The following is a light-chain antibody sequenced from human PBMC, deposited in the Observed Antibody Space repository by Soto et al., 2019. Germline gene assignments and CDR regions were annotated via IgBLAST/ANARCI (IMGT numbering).Light chain of an antibody. CDR1: SSDIGNNNY. J-gene: IGLJ3*02. CDR3: STFGGATV. CDR2: EVF. V-gene: IGLV2-8*01. Sequence: QSAPTQPPSASGSPGQSVTISCSGSSSDIGNNNYVSWYQQHPGKAPKLLIYEVFKRPSGVPDRVSGSKSGNTASLTVSGLQPEDEADYYCSTFGGATVFGGGTKLTVL.